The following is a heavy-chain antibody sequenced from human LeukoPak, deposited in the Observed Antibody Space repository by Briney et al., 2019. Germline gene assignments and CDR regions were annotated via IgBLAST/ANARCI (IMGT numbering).Heavy chain of an antibody. V-gene: IGHV3-30*18. CDR3: AKLFPTYYYDSSGYQTGDY. CDR1: GFTFSSYG. CDR2: ISYDGSNK. Sequence: HAGGSLRLSCAASGFTFSSYGMHWVRQAPGKGLEWVAVISYDGSNKYYADSVKGRFTISRDNSKNTLYLQMNSLRAEDTAVYYCAKLFPTYYYDSSGYQTGDYWGQGTLVTVSS. J-gene: IGHJ4*02. D-gene: IGHD3-22*01.